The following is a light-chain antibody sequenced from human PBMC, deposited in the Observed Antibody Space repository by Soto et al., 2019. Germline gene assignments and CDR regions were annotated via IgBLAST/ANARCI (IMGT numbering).Light chain of an antibody. CDR2: GSS. V-gene: IGKV3-20*01. Sequence: EVVLTHSPGTLSLSPGERATLSCRASQSVTNNDFAWYEQKPGQAPRLLIFGSSDRATGTPDRFSGSGSGTDFTIPISRLEPEDSAVYYCQQYGSSPPYTFGQGTKLEI. CDR1: QSVTNND. CDR3: QQYGSSPPYT. J-gene: IGKJ2*01.